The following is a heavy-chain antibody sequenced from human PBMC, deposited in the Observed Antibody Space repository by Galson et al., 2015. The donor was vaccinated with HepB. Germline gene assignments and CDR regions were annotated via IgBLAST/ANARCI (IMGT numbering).Heavy chain of an antibody. CDR1: GGTFSGYA. D-gene: IGHD6-13*01. CDR3: ARGSSSWPGNRFDY. J-gene: IGHJ4*02. Sequence: SVKVSCKASGGTFSGYAISWVRQAPGQGLEWMGRIIPILGIANYAEKFQGRVTITADKSTSTVYMELSSLRSEDTAVYYCARGSSSWPGNRFDYWGQGTLVTVSS. V-gene: IGHV1-69*04. CDR2: IIPILGIA.